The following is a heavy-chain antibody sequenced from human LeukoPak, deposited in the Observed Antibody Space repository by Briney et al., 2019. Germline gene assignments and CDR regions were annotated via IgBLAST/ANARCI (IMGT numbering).Heavy chain of an antibody. J-gene: IGHJ5*02. D-gene: IGHD3-9*01. V-gene: IGHV1-69*04. CDR2: IIPILGIA. CDR3: ARIRYFDWSHPVGWFDP. Sequence: ASVKVSCKASGGTFSSYAISWVRQAPGQGLEWMGRIIPILGIANYAQKFQGRVTITADKSTSTAYMELSSLRSEDTAVYYCARIRYFDWSHPVGWFDPWGQGTLVTVSS. CDR1: GGTFSSYA.